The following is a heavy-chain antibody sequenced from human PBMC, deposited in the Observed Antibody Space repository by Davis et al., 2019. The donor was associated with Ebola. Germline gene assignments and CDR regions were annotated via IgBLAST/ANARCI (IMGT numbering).Heavy chain of an antibody. CDR1: GYSFTSYY. Sequence: AASVKVSCKASGYSFTSYYIHWLRQAPGQGLEWLGIINPIGAVTNYAQKFQGRVTITRDTSASTAYMELSSLRSEDTAVYYCASDSSGWYYFDYWGQGTLVTVSS. V-gene: IGHV1-46*01. CDR2: INPIGAVT. J-gene: IGHJ4*02. CDR3: ASDSSGWYYFDY. D-gene: IGHD6-19*01.